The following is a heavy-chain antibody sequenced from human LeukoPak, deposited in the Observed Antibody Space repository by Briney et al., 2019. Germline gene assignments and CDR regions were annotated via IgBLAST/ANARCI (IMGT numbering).Heavy chain of an antibody. Sequence: GGALRLSCASSGFTFSSHWMSLVRQAPREGVEGFSNIKEDGSEKYYVDSVKCRFTISRDNSKNTLYLELNSLRAEDTAVYYCAKDLNYGVLGGDDAFDIWGQGTMLIVCS. V-gene: IGHV3-7*01. J-gene: IGHJ3*02. CDR2: IKEDGSEK. CDR3: AKDLNYGVLGGDDAFDI. CDR1: GFTFSSHW. D-gene: IGHD3-9*01.